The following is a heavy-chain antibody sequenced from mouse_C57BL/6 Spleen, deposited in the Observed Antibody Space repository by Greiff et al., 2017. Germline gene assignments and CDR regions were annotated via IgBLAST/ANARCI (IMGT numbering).Heavy chain of an antibody. V-gene: IGHV1-52*01. D-gene: IGHD4-1*01. CDR3: ARGSGTSPYWYFGV. CDR1: GYTFTSYW. J-gene: IGHJ1*03. Sequence: QVQLQQPGAELVRPGSSVKLSCKASGYTFTSYWMHWVKQRPIQGLDWIGNIDPSDSETHYNQKLKAKATLPVDKSSSTAYMQLSSLTSEDSAVYYCARGSGTSPYWYFGVWGTGTTVTVSS. CDR2: IDPSDSET.